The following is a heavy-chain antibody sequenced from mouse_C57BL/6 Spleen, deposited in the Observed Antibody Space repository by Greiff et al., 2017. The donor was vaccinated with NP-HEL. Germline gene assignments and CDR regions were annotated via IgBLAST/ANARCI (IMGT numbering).Heavy chain of an antibody. CDR3: ARSVTSGFDD. D-gene: IGHD1-3*01. CDR2: IDPSDSET. Sequence: QVQLQQPGAELVRPGSSVKLSCKASGYTFTSYWMHWVKQRPIQGLEWIGNIDPSDSETHYNQKFKDKATLTVDKSSSTAYIQLSSLTSDDSAVYYCARSVTSGFDDWGQGTTLTVSS. V-gene: IGHV1-52*01. CDR1: GYTFTSYW. J-gene: IGHJ2*01.